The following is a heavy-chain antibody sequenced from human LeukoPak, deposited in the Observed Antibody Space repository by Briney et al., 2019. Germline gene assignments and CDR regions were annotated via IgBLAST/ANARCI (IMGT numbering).Heavy chain of an antibody. Sequence: SETLSLTCAVYGGSFSGYYWSWIRQPPGKGLEWIGEINHSGSTNYNPSLKSRVTISVDTSKNQFSLKLSSVTAADTAVYYCARGVAAAGIASYYYYYMDVWGKGTTVTISS. CDR2: INHSGST. CDR1: GGSFSGYY. J-gene: IGHJ6*03. D-gene: IGHD6-13*01. V-gene: IGHV4-34*01. CDR3: ARGVAAAGIASYYYYYMDV.